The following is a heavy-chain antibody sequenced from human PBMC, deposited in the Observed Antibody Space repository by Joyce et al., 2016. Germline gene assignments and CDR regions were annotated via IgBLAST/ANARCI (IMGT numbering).Heavy chain of an antibody. CDR3: AKALSPYYDYIWGSYLDAFDI. CDR2: ISGSGTST. J-gene: IGHJ3*02. Sequence: EVQLLESGGGLVQPGGSLRPSCAASGFTFSSYAMSWVRQAPGKGLEWVSAISGSGTSTYYADAVKGRFTISRDNSKNTLYLQMNSLRAEDTAVYYCAKALSPYYDYIWGSYLDAFDIWGQGTMVTVSS. CDR1: GFTFSSYA. V-gene: IGHV3-23*01. D-gene: IGHD3-16*02.